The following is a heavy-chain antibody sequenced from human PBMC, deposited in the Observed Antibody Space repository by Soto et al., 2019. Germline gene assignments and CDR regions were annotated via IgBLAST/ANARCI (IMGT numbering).Heavy chain of an antibody. Sequence: SVKVSCKASGGTFSSYAISWVRQAPGQGLEWMGGIIPIFGTANYAQKFQGRVTITADESTSTAYMELSSLRSEDTAVYYCARDGSQLHRVSGYYGMDVWGQGTTVTVSS. CDR1: GGTFSSYA. V-gene: IGHV1-69*13. CDR3: ARDGSQLHRVSGYYGMDV. J-gene: IGHJ6*02. D-gene: IGHD2-2*01. CDR2: IIPIFGTA.